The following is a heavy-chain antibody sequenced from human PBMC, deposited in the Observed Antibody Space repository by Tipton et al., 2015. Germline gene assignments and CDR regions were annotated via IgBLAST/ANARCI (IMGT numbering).Heavy chain of an antibody. CDR1: GGSMSSGGDY. J-gene: IGHJ4*02. CDR2: IHGSGPT. D-gene: IGHD2-15*01. Sequence: TLSLTCSVSGGSMSSGGDYWTWIRQPAGKGLEWIGRIHGSGPTNYNPSLKSRVSMSVDTSKNEFSLRLVSVTAADTAVYYCARVGSCSADTCYAYYFDYWGQGTLVTVSS. V-gene: IGHV4-61*02. CDR3: ARVGSCSADTCYAYYFDY.